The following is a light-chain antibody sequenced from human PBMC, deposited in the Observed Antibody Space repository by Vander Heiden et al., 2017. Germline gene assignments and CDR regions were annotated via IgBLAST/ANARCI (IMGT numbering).Light chain of an antibody. CDR3: AAWDDSLDAFV. CDR2: GNN. Sequence: QSVVTQPPSASGTPAQRVTISCSGRSSNIGINTVNWFQQLPGTAPKLLIYGNNQRPSGVPDRMSGSKSGTSASLAISGLQSEDEAHYYCAAWDDSLDAFVFGAGTKVTVL. J-gene: IGLJ1*01. CDR1: SSNIGINT. V-gene: IGLV1-44*01.